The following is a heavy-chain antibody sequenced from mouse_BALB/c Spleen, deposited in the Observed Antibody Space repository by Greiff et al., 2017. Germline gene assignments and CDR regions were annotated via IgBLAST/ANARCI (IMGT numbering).Heavy chain of an antibody. Sequence: QLQQSGPGLVAPSQSLSTPCPFPGFPLPRYVVHWVRQPPGKGLEWLGVIWAGGSTNYNSALMSRLSISKDNSKSQVFLKMNSLQTDDTAMYYCARDGYYVDYAMDYWGQGTSVTVSS. J-gene: IGHJ4*01. V-gene: IGHV2-9*02. D-gene: IGHD2-3*01. CDR3: ARDGYYVDYAMDY. CDR2: IWAGGST. CDR1: GFPLPRYV.